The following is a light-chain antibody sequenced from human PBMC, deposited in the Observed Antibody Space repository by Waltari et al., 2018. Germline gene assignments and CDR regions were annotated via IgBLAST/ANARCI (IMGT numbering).Light chain of an antibody. Sequence: QLVLTQSPSASASPGASVKLTCTLSSWHSTYAIAWHQHQPEKGPRYLMKLNSDGTYTKGDGIPDRFSGSSSGAERYLTIARLQSEDAADYYCQAWGTGIVFGTGTKVTVL. CDR2: LNSDGTY. J-gene: IGLJ1*01. V-gene: IGLV4-69*01. CDR3: QAWGTGIV. CDR1: SWHSTYA.